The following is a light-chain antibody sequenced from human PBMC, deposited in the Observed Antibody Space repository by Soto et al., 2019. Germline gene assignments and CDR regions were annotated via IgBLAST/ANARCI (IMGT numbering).Light chain of an antibody. CDR2: EVS. V-gene: IGLV2-8*01. CDR3: MSYVGGNSVA. CDR1: DNDVGRYDY. J-gene: IGLJ2*01. Sequence: QSALTQPPSASGSPGMSVTLSCSGTDNDVGRYDYVSWYQQHPGKAPKLLIYEVSKRPSGVPDRFPASKSGNTASLTVSGLQGEDEADYYCMSYVGGNSVAFGGGTKLTVL.